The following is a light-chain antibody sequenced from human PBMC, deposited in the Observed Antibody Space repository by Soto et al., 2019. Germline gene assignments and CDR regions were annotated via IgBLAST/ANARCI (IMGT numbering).Light chain of an antibody. J-gene: IGLJ1*01. CDR1: SSDVGRYNY. CDR3: CSYTNRATYV. V-gene: IGLV2-14*01. CDR2: EVS. Sequence: QSVLSHPASLSGSPGQSITISCTGTSSDVGRYNYVSWYQQHPGKAPKLMIHEVSYRPSGVSSRFSGSKSGNTASLTISGLQAEDEAEYHCCSYTNRATYVFGTGTKVTVL.